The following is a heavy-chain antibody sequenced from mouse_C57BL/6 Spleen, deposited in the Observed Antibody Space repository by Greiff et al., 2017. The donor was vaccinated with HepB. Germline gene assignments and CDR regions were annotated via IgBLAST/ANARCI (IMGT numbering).Heavy chain of an antibody. D-gene: IGHD1-1*01. CDR1: GYAFSSSW. V-gene: IGHV1-82*01. Sequence: VQLQQSGPELVKPGASVKISCKASGYAFSSSWMNWVKQRLGKGLEWIGRIYPGDGDTNYNGKFKGKATLTADKSSSTAYMQRSSLTSEDSAVSDCARGGRSYAWFAYWGQGTLVTVSA. J-gene: IGHJ3*01. CDR3: ARGGRSYAWFAY. CDR2: IYPGDGDT.